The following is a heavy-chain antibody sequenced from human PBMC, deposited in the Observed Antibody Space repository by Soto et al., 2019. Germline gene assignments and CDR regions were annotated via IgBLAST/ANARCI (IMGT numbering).Heavy chain of an antibody. Sequence: GGSLRLSCAASGFTFSSYGMHWVRQAPGKGLEWVAVISYDGSNKYYADSVKGRFTISRDNSKNTLYLQMNSLRAEDTAVYYCARGSLRPDIVLMVYAFGFDPWGQGTLVTVSS. D-gene: IGHD2-8*01. V-gene: IGHV3-30*03. CDR2: ISYDGSNK. CDR3: ARGSLRPDIVLMVYAFGFDP. J-gene: IGHJ5*02. CDR1: GFTFSSYG.